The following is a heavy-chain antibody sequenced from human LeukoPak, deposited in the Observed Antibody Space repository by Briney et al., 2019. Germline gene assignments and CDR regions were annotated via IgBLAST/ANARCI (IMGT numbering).Heavy chain of an antibody. CDR3: ARGIAAAGDY. CDR2: INHSGST. J-gene: IGHJ4*02. Sequence: RPSETLSLTCAVYGVSFSGYYWSWIRQPPGKGLEWIGEINHSGSTNYNPSLKSRVTISVDTSKNQFSLKLSSVTAADTAVYYCARGIAAAGDYWGQGTLVTVSS. D-gene: IGHD6-13*01. CDR1: GVSFSGYY. V-gene: IGHV4-34*01.